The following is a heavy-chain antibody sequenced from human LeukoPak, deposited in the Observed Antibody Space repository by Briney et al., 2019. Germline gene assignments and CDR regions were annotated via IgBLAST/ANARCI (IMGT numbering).Heavy chain of an antibody. CDR2: IYYSGST. J-gene: IGHJ4*02. CDR1: GGSISGYY. Sequence: SETLSLTCTVSGGSISGYYWSWIRQPPGKGLEWIGYIYYSGSTNYNPSLKSRVTISVDTSKNQFSLKLSSVTAADTAVYYCARGRVYFDYWGQGTLVTVSS. CDR3: ARGRVYFDY. V-gene: IGHV4-59*01.